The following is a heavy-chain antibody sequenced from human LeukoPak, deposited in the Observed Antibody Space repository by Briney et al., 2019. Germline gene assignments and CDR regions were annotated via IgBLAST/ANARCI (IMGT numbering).Heavy chain of an antibody. V-gene: IGHV3-23*01. CDR1: GFTFHNYA. D-gene: IGHD2-2*01. CDR2: TSGDGITT. CDR3: AKEVWSAMYYFDF. Sequence: PGGSLRLSCAASGFTFHNYAIHWVRQAPGKGLEWVSLTSGDGITTYFADSVKGRFTISRDNSKNTLFLQMNSMRAEDTAVYYCAKEVWSAMYYFDFWGQGTLVTVSS. J-gene: IGHJ4*02.